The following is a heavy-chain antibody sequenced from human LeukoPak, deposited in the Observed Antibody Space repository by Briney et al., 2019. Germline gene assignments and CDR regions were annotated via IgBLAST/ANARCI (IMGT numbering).Heavy chain of an antibody. CDR1: GFPFSSYA. CDR3: AKATGYLL. J-gene: IGHJ4*02. CDR2: ISNSDDST. D-gene: IGHD1-14*01. V-gene: IGHV3-23*01. Sequence: SGGSLRLSCAASGFPFSSYAMSWVRQAPGKGLEWVSTISNSDDSTYYADSVKGRFTISRDNSENTLFLRMNSLRAEDTAVYYCAKATGYLLWGQGTLVIVPS.